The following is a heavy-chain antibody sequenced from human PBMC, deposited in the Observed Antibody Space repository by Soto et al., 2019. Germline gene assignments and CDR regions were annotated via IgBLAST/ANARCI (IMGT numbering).Heavy chain of an antibody. J-gene: IGHJ5*02. Sequence: GGSLRLSCSASGFTLSEYSMHWVRQAPGKGLQYVSTISSDGDITYYADSVKGRFTISRDNSKNTLYLQMNSLRPEDTAVYYCVKVSTFYDILTGYYSTNFFDPWGQGTLVTVSS. D-gene: IGHD3-9*01. V-gene: IGHV3-64D*06. CDR3: VKVSTFYDILTGYYSTNFFDP. CDR1: GFTLSEYS. CDR2: ISSDGDIT.